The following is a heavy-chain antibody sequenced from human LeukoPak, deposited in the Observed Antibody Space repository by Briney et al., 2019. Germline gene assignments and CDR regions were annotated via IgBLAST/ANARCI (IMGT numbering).Heavy chain of an antibody. J-gene: IGHJ4*02. CDR3: AKGRGTAVTSAANY. CDR1: GLTCSSSA. D-gene: IGHD4-17*01. V-gene: IGHV3-23*01. Sequence: GGSLTLSRAASGLTCSSSAMSWVRQAPGKGLEWVSSISGSGDNTYYADSVKDRFSISRDNSKTTVSLQMNSLRAEDTAVYYCAKGRGTAVTSAANYWGQGTLVTVSS. CDR2: ISGSGDNT.